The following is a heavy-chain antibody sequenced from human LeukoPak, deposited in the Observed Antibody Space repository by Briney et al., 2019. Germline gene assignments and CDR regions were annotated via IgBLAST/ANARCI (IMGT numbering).Heavy chain of an antibody. CDR3: ARRHRRSGVNFDY. Sequence: SETLSLTCAVYIDSFSNYHWNWIRQTPAKGMEWIGEVNESGGTNISPSLRSRVILSVDTSKNQFSLKLISVTAADTAVYYCARRHRRSGVNFDYWGQGTLVTVSS. D-gene: IGHD2-15*01. CDR2: VNESGGT. V-gene: IGHV4-34*01. CDR1: IDSFSNYH. J-gene: IGHJ4*02.